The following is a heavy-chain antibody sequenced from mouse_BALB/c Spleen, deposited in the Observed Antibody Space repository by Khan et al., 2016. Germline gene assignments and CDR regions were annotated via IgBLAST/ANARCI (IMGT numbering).Heavy chain of an antibody. V-gene: IGHV1-7*01. CDR3: ARDLDY. J-gene: IGHJ4*01. CDR1: GYTIITYW. Sequence: QVQLKESGAELAKPGASVKMSCKASGYTIITYWMHWVKQRPGQGLEWIGYINPTTGYTEYNQKFKDKATLTADKSSSTAYMQLSSLTSEDSAVYYCARDLDYWGQGTSVTVSS. CDR2: INPTTGYT.